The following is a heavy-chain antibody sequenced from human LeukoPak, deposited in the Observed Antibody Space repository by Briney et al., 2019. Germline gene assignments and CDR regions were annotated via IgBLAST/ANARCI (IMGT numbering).Heavy chain of an antibody. J-gene: IGHJ4*02. V-gene: IGHV4-59*01. D-gene: IGHD2-15*01. CDR1: GGSIRYYY. CDR2: IYYNGST. Sequence: SETLSLTCTVSGGSIRYYYWSWIRQSPGKGLEWIGYIYYNGSTNYNPSLKSRVTISVDMSKNRFSLKMSSVTAADTAVYYCARKGGLFDYWGQGRLVTVSS. CDR3: ARKGGLFDY.